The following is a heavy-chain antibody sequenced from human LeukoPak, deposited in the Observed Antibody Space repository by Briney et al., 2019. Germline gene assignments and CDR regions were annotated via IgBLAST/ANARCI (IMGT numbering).Heavy chain of an antibody. CDR2: ISSNGGST. CDR3: ARDRGWYSSSWYRRQYYYYYMDV. J-gene: IGHJ6*03. V-gene: IGHV3-64*01. Sequence: GGSLRLSCAASGFTFSSYAMHWVRQAPGKGLEYVSAISSNGGSTYYANSVKGRFTISRDNSKNTLYLQMGSLRAEDMAVYYCARDRGWYSSSWYRRQYYYYYMDVWGKGTTVTVSS. CDR1: GFTFSSYA. D-gene: IGHD6-13*01.